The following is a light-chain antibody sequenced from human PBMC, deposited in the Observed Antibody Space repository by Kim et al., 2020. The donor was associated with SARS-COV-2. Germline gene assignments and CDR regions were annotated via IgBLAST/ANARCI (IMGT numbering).Light chain of an antibody. Sequence: SYELTQPPSVSVSPGQTASITCSGDKLGDKYACWYQQKSGQSPVLVIYQDRKRPSGIPERFSGSNSGNTATLTISGTQAMDEADYYCQAWDSSTQVFGGGTKLTVL. CDR3: QAWDSSTQV. CDR1: KLGDKY. J-gene: IGLJ2*01. V-gene: IGLV3-1*01. CDR2: QDR.